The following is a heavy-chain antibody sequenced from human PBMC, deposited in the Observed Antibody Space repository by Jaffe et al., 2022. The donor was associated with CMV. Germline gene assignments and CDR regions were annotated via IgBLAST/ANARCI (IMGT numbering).Heavy chain of an antibody. CDR3: ARDEIQGYYDFWSGYYDY. CDR1: GFTFSSYW. Sequence: EVQLVESGGGLVQPGGSLRLSCAASGFTFSSYWMHWVRQAPGKGLVWVSRINSDGSSTSYADSVKGRFTISRDNAKNTLYLQMNSLRAEDTAVYYCARDEIQGYYDFWSGYYDYWGQGTLVTVSS. V-gene: IGHV3-74*01. D-gene: IGHD3-3*01. J-gene: IGHJ4*02. CDR2: INSDGSST.